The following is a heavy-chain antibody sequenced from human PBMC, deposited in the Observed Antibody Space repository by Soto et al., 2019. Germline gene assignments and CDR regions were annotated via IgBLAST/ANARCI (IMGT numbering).Heavy chain of an antibody. V-gene: IGHV1-18*01. J-gene: IGHJ4*02. Sequence: ASVKVSCKASGYTFTSYGISWVRQAPGQGLEWMGWISAYNGNTNYAQKLQGRVTMTTDTSTSTAYMELRSLRSDDTAVYYCARDILRFLEWPHYFAYWGQGTLVPVSS. CDR1: GYTFTSYG. CDR3: ARDILRFLEWPHYFAY. CDR2: ISAYNGNT. D-gene: IGHD3-3*01.